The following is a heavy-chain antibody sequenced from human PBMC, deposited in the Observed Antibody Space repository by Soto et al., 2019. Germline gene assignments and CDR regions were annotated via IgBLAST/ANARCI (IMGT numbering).Heavy chain of an antibody. V-gene: IGHV3-23*01. D-gene: IGHD4-17*01. CDR2: ISGSGGST. CDR3: AKTSLALTVTTREQFDY. CDR1: GFTFSSYA. Sequence: GGSLRLSCAASGFTFSSYAMSWVRQAPGKGLEWVSAISGSGGSTYYADSVKGRFTISRDNSKNTLYLQMNSLRAEDTAVYYCAKTSLALTVTTREQFDYWGQGTLVTVSS. J-gene: IGHJ4*02.